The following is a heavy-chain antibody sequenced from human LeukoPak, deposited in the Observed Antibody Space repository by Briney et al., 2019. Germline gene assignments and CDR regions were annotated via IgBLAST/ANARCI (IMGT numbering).Heavy chain of an antibody. V-gene: IGHV4-61*01. CDR3: ASNYRPGISDQGDY. J-gene: IGHJ4*01. CDR2: IYYSGST. D-gene: IGHD6-13*01. CDR1: GGSVSSGSYY. Sequence: SETLSLTCTVSGGSVSSGSYYWSWIRQPPGKGLEWIGYIYYSGSTNYNPSLKSRVTISVDTSKNQFSLKLSSVTAADTAVYYCASNYRPGISDQGDYWGHAPLVTVSS.